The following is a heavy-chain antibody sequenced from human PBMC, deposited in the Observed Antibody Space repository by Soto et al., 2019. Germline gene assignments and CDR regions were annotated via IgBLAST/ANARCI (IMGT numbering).Heavy chain of an antibody. J-gene: IGHJ4*02. V-gene: IGHV3-33*01. Sequence: QVQLVESGGGVVQPGRSLRLSCAASGFTFSSYGMHWVRQAPGKGLEWVAVIWYDGSTKYYADSVKGRFTISRDNSQHALYLQMNSLRAEDTAVYYCAREGCRGGSSYPIGEWGPGALVTVSS. D-gene: IGHD2-15*01. CDR1: GFTFSSYG. CDR2: IWYDGSTK. CDR3: AREGCRGGSSYPIGE.